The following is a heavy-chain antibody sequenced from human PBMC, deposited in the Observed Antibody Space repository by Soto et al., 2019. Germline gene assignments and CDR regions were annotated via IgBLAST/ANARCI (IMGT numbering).Heavy chain of an antibody. D-gene: IGHD2-2*01. Sequence: ASETLSLTCAVSGYSISSGYYWGWIRQPPGKGLEWIGSIYHSGSTYYNPSLKSRVTISVDTSKNQFSLKLSSVTAADTAVYYCARDCTSTKCYLYYYGMDVWGQGTTVTVSS. CDR1: GYSISSGYY. J-gene: IGHJ6*02. CDR2: IYHSGST. CDR3: ARDCTSTKCYLYYYGMDV. V-gene: IGHV4-38-2*01.